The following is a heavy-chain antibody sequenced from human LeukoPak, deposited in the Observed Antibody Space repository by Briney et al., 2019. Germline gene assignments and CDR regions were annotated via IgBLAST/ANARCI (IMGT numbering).Heavy chain of an antibody. D-gene: IGHD6-6*01. CDR3: ARVRSDDSSSSPPDY. V-gene: IGHV3-48*04. CDR1: GLTFSKYS. Sequence: GGSLRLSCAASGLTFSKYSMTWVRQAPGKGLEWVSFIDTSSTTMYYTDSVKGRFIISRDNAKHTLYLQMNSLRPEDTAIYYCARVRSDDSSSSPPDYWGQGTPVTVSS. CDR2: IDTSSTTM. J-gene: IGHJ4*02.